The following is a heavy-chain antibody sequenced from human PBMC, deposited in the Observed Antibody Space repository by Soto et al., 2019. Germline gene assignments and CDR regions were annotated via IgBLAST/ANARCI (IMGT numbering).Heavy chain of an antibody. Sequence: QVQLVQSGAEVKKPGASVKVSCKASGYTFTSYYMHWVRQAPGQGLEWMGIINPSGGSTSYAQKCQGRVTMTRDTSTSTVYMELSSLRSEDTAVYYCAGVGVAGGFDPWGQGTLVTVSS. CDR3: AGVGVAGGFDP. J-gene: IGHJ5*02. D-gene: IGHD3-3*01. CDR2: INPSGGST. V-gene: IGHV1-46*01. CDR1: GYTFTSYY.